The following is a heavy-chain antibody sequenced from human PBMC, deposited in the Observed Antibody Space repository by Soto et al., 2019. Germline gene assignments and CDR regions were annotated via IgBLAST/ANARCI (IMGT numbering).Heavy chain of an antibody. J-gene: IGHJ6*03. Sequence: QVQLQGSGPGVVKPSETLSLTCTVSGVSISGYYWSWIRQPPGKGLEYLGHAYYSGSTNYNPSLKSRLTMAVDTSKNEFSLNLNSVTAADTAVYYCAALTTLRYWYMEVWDRGTTVSVS. CDR3: AALTTLRYWYMEV. D-gene: IGHD3-9*01. CDR2: AYYSGST. V-gene: IGHV4-59*08. CDR1: GVSISGYY.